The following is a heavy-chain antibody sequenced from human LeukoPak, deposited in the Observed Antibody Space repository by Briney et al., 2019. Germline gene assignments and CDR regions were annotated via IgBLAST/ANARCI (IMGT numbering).Heavy chain of an antibody. V-gene: IGHV3-74*01. D-gene: IGHD3/OR15-3a*01. J-gene: IGHJ4*02. CDR2: INGDGSTT. CDR3: ARDLSWTSDY. CDR1: GFTFSSYW. Sequence: AGGSLRLSCAASGFTFSSYWMHWVRHAPGKGLVWVSRINGDGSTTTYADSVKGRFTISRDNAKNTMYLQMNSLRAEDTAVYYCARDLSWTSDYWGQGTLVTVSS.